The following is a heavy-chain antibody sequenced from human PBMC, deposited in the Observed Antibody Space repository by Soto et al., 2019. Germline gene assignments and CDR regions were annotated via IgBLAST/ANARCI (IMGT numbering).Heavy chain of an antibody. J-gene: IGHJ6*02. CDR3: ARFYSIVVVPAALYYYYYYGMDV. V-gene: IGHV1-18*01. CDR2: ISAYNGNT. D-gene: IGHD2-2*01. CDR1: GYTFTSYG. Sequence: ASVKVSCKASGYTFTSYGISWVRQAPGQGLERMGWISAYNGNTNYAQKLQGRVTMTTDTSTSTAYMELRSLRSDDTSVYYCARFYSIVVVPAALYYYYYYGMDVWGQGTTVTVSS.